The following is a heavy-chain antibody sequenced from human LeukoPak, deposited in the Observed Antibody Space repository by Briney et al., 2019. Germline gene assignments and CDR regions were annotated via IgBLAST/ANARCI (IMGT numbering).Heavy chain of an antibody. CDR1: EFSVGSNY. CDR3: ATNLIGAGEYFQQ. V-gene: IGHV3-11*01. Sequence: GGSLRLSCADSEFSVGSNYITWVLQAPGQGLQWISYISSGGDIMHYADSVKGRFTSSRDNAKNSGYLEMNSLGAEDTAVYYCATNLIGAGEYFQQWGQGTLVTVSS. J-gene: IGHJ1*01. D-gene: IGHD2/OR15-2a*01. CDR2: ISSGGDIM.